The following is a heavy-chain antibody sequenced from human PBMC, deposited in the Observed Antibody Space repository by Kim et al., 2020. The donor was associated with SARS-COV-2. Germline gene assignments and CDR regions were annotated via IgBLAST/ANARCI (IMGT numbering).Heavy chain of an antibody. CDR3: ARATAHRDWNYVSYAFDI. CDR2: INSDGSST. J-gene: IGHJ3*02. CDR1: GFTVSSYW. D-gene: IGHD1-7*01. V-gene: IGHV3-74*01. Sequence: RGSLRLSCAASGFTVSSYWMYWVRQVPGKGLVWVSRINSDGSSTTYADSEKGRFTISRDNAKNTLYMQMNSLRAEDTAVYYCARATAHRDWNYVSYAFDIWGQGTMVTVSS.